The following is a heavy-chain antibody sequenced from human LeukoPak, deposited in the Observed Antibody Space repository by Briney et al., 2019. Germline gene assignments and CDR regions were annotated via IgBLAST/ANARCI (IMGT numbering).Heavy chain of an antibody. J-gene: IGHJ4*02. CDR2: ISGSGGST. CDR3: AKGIAAAGTRYYFDY. Sequence: GSLRLSCAASGFTFSSYAMSWVRQAPGKGLEWVSAISGSGGSTYYADSVKGRFTISRDNSKNTLYLQMSSLRAEDTAVYYCAKGIAAAGTRYYFDYWGQGTLVTVSS. V-gene: IGHV3-23*01. D-gene: IGHD6-13*01. CDR1: GFTFSSYA.